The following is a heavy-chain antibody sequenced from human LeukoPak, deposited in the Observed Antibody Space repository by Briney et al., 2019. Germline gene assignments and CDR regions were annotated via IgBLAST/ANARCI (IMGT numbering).Heavy chain of an antibody. CDR2: IYPGDSDT. Sequence: GPPLRISGRLPDTPLPTNLFAGVRKILDKGLSWWGVIYPGDSDTRYSPSFQGQVTTSADKSISTAYLQWSSLKASDTAMYYCARDNSNYFDYWGQGNLVTVSS. CDR3: ARDNSNYFDY. J-gene: IGHJ4*02. CDR1: DTPLPTNL. D-gene: IGHD4-11*01. V-gene: IGHV5-51*01.